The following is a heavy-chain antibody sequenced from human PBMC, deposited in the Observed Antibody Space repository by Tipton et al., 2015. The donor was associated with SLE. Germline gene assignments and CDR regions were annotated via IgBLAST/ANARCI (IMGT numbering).Heavy chain of an antibody. J-gene: IGHJ4*02. V-gene: IGHV3-23*03. CDR1: GFTFSSYA. CDR3: AKSRSSLAYDSSGYFDY. CDR2: IYSGGSST. Sequence: LRLSCAASGFTFSSYAMSWVRQAPGKGLEWVSVIYSGGSSTYYADSVKGRFTISRDNSKNTLYLQMNSLRAEDTAVYYCAKSRSSLAYDSSGYFDYWGQGTLVTVSS. D-gene: IGHD3-22*01.